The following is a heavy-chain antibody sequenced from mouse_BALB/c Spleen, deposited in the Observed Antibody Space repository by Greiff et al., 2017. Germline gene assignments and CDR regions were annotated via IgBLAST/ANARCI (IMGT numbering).Heavy chain of an antibody. CDR3: TRGLLRNYAMDY. J-gene: IGHJ4*01. V-gene: IGHV5-6-4*01. D-gene: IGHD2-3*01. Sequence: EVNVVESGGGLVKPGGSLKLSCAASGFTFSSYTMSWVRQTPEKRLEWVATISSGGSYTYYPDSVKGRFTISRDNAKNTLYLQMSSLKSEDTAMYYCTRGLLRNYAMDYWGQGTSVTVSS. CDR2: ISSGGSYT. CDR1: GFTFSSYT.